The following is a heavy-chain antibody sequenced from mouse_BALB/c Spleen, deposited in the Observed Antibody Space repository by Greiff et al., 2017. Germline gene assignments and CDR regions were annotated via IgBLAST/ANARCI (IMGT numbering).Heavy chain of an antibody. Sequence: VQLQQSGAELVKPGASVKFSCTASGFNIKDTYMYWVKQRPEQGLEWIGRIDPANGNTKYDPKFQGQATITADTSSNTAYLQLSSLTSEDTAIYYCARRGVTTNWYFDDWGAGTTVTVSS. CDR1: GFNIKDTY. CDR3: ARRGVTTNWYFDD. CDR2: IDPANGNT. V-gene: IGHV14-3*02. J-gene: IGHJ1*01. D-gene: IGHD2-2*01.